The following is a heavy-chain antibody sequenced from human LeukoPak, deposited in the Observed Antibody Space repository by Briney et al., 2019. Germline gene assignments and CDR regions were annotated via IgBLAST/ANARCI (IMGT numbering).Heavy chain of an antibody. CDR3: ASLYCTSSNCPNAFDY. J-gene: IGHJ4*02. CDR1: GDSISSGPYY. D-gene: IGHD2-2*01. V-gene: IGHV4-61*02. CDR2: IYYSGST. Sequence: PSETLSLTCTVSGDSISSGPYYWNWIRQPAGKGLEWIGRIYYSGSTNYNPSLKGRVTISADTSKNQFSLNLSSVTAADTAVYYCASLYCTSSNCPNAFDYWGQGTLVTVSS.